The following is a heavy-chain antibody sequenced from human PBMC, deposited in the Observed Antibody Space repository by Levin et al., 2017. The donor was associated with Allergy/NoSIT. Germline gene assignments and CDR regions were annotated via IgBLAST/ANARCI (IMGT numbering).Heavy chain of an antibody. J-gene: IGHJ4*02. CDR3: AKRGPAGSYLPFYFDS. V-gene: IGHV3-23*01. Sequence: RAGGSLRLSCAASGFTFSSYAMSWVRQAPGKGLEWVSAISGDFTYYADSVKGRFTISRDNSKSTLYLQMDSLRADDTAVYYCAKRGPAGSYLPFYFDSWGQGTLVTVSS. CDR2: ISGDFT. CDR1: GFTFSSYA. D-gene: IGHD6-25*01.